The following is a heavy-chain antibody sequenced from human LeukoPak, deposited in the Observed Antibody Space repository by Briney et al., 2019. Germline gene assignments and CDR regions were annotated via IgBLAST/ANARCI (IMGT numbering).Heavy chain of an antibody. CDR3: ARERGGGYCSGGSCDDDAFDI. V-gene: IGHV4-59*13. D-gene: IGHD2-15*01. J-gene: IGHJ3*02. CDR1: GVSMSNYY. CDR2: IYYSGIT. Sequence: PSETLSLTCTVSGVSMSNYYWYWIRQPPGKGLECIGSIYYSGITNYNPSLKSRVTISVDTSKNQFSLRLSSVTAADTAVYYCARERGGGYCSGGSCDDDAFDIWGQGTMVTVSS.